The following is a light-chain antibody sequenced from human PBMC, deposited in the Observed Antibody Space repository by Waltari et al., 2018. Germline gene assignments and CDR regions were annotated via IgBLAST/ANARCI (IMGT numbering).Light chain of an antibody. CDR3: QQYNRWPPIT. CDR2: DAS. CDR1: QAISSN. V-gene: IGKV3-15*01. J-gene: IGKJ5*01. Sequence: EVVMTQSPATLSLFPGEGATLSCRASQAISSNLAWYQQRPGQAPRLLIFDASTRAPSIPARCSGSGSGTEFTLTIRSLQSEDSAVYYCQQYNRWPPITFGQGTRLEIK.